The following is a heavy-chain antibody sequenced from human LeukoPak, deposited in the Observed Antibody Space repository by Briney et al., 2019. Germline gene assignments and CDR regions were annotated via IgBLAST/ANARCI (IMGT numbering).Heavy chain of an antibody. CDR2: IIPIFGTA. V-gene: IGHV1-69*05. CDR3: AGGHITGTVTYLDY. D-gene: IGHD1-7*01. CDR1: GGTFSSYA. J-gene: IGHJ4*02. Sequence: SVKVSCKASGGTFSSYAISWVRQAPGQGLEWMGRIIPIFGTANYAQKFQSRVTITTDESTSTAYMELSSLRSEDTAVYYCAGGHITGTVTYLDYWGQGTLVTVSS.